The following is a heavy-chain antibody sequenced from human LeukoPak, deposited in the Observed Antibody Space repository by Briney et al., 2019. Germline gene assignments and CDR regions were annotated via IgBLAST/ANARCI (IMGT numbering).Heavy chain of an antibody. D-gene: IGHD1-26*01. J-gene: IGHJ4*02. CDR1: GGTFSSYA. CDR2: IIPIFGIA. Sequence: ASVKVSCKASGGTFSSYAISWVRQAPEQGLEWMGRIIPIFGIANYAQKFQGRVTITADKSTSTAYMELSSLRSEDTAVYYSARDARELPFDYWGQGTLVTVSS. CDR3: ARDARELPFDY. V-gene: IGHV1-69*04.